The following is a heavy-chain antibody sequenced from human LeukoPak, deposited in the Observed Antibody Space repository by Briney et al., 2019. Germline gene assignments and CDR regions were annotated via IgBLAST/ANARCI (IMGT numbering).Heavy chain of an antibody. CDR1: GGSIRSSYYY. V-gene: IGHV4-61*01. D-gene: IGHD5-18*01. CDR2: IDYRGST. CDR3: ARSRSGYSYDHAAFDI. Sequence: PSETLSLTCTVSGGSIRSSYYYWSWIRQPPGKGLEWIAYIDYRGSTTYNPSLKSRVTISVDTSRNQFSLKLSSVTAADTAVYYCARSRSGYSYDHAAFDIWGQGTMVTVSS. J-gene: IGHJ3*02.